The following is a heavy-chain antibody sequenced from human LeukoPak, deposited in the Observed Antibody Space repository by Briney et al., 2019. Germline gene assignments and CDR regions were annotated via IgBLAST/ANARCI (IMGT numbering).Heavy chain of an antibody. CDR3: ARVGGVGALYYYYYMDV. CDR1: GGSFSGYY. V-gene: IGHV4-34*01. Sequence: PSETLSLTCAVYGGSFSGYYWSWIRQPPRTGQEWIGEINHSGSTNYNPSLKSRITISVDTSKNQFYLKLSSVTAADTAVYYCARVGGVGALYYYYYMDVWGKGTTVTVSS. CDR2: INHSGST. J-gene: IGHJ6*03. D-gene: IGHD1-26*01.